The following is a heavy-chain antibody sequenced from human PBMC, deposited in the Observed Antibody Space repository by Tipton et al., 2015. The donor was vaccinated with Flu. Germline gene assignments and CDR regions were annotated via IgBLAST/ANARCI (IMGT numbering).Heavy chain of an antibody. Sequence: SLRLSCAASGFTFSSYEMNWVRQAPGKGLEWVSYISSSGSTIYYADSVKGRVTISRDNSKNSLYLQMNSLRAEDTAVYYCARDGSGWYWVFDYWGQGTLVTVAA. J-gene: IGHJ4*02. CDR1: GFTFSSYE. V-gene: IGHV3-48*03. CDR3: ARDGSGWYWVFDY. D-gene: IGHD6-19*01. CDR2: ISSSGSTI.